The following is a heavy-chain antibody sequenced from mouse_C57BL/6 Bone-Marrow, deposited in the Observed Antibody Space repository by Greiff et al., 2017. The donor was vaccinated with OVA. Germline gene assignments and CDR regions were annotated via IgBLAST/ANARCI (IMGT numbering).Heavy chain of an antibody. V-gene: IGHV3-1*01. CDR3: ARETTVVATDWYFDV. D-gene: IGHD1-1*01. Sequence: EVQRVESGPGMVKPSQSLSLTCTVTGYSITSGYDWHWIRHFPGNKLEWMGYISYSGSTNYNPSLKSRISITHDTSKNHFFLKLNSVTTEDTATYYCARETTVVATDWYFDVWGTGTTVTVSS. CDR1: GYSITSGYD. J-gene: IGHJ1*03. CDR2: ISYSGST.